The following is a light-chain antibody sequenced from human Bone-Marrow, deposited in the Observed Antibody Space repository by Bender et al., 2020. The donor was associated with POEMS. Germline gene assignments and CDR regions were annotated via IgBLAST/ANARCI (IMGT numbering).Light chain of an antibody. CDR2: TNY. CDR3: SSWDDSLSGWV. Sequence: QAVLTQPPSASGTPGQRVTISCSGSSSNIGNNDVFWYQQLPGTAPKLLIYTNYQRPSGVPARFSGSKSGTSASLAISDIQSEDEDDYYCSSWDDSLSGWVFGGGTKLTVL. CDR1: SSNIGNND. J-gene: IGLJ3*02. V-gene: IGLV1-47*02.